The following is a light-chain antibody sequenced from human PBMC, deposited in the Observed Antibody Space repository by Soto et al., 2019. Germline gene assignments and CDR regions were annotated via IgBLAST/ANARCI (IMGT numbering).Light chain of an antibody. CDR1: QALSHY. CDR2: SAS. J-gene: IGKJ4*01. CDR3: QQLRRYPLT. V-gene: IGKV1-9*01. Sequence: DIGVTQSPSVLSASVGDTVTITCRARQALSHYLACYQQKPWKATDLLIYSASTLQSGVPSRFSGSVSETEVSLTIRALQPEDFATYYCQQLRRYPLTFGGGTKVDIK.